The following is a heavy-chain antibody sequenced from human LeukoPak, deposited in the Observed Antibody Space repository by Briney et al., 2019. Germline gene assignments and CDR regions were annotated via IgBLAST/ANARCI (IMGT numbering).Heavy chain of an antibody. CDR3: ARGADGVSSNSRGWFDP. J-gene: IGHJ5*02. D-gene: IGHD2-15*01. Sequence: GGSLRLSCAASGFPFSSYWMSWVRQAPGKGLEWVANIKEDGSEKYYVDSVKGRFTISRDNAKNSLYLQMNSLRAEDTAVYSCARGADGVSSNSRGWFDPWAREPWSPSPQ. V-gene: IGHV3-7*01. CDR2: IKEDGSEK. CDR1: GFPFSSYW.